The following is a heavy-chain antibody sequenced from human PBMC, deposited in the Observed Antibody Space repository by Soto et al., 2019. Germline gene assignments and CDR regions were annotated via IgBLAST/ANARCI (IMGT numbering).Heavy chain of an antibody. CDR3: ARREILYDGSGYQSFYVDY. Sequence: SETLSLTCTVSGGSVSSGSYYWSWIRQPPGKGLEWIGYIYRSGTTNYNPSLKSRVTISVDTSKSQFSLKLTSVTAADTAVYYCARREILYDGSGYQSFYVDYWGQGTLVTVSA. J-gene: IGHJ4*02. V-gene: IGHV4-61*01. CDR1: GGSVSSGSYY. CDR2: IYRSGTT. D-gene: IGHD3-22*01.